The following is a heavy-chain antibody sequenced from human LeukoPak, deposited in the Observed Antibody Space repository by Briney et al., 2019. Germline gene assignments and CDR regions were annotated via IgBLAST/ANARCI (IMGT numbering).Heavy chain of an antibody. CDR2: VNRDGSET. V-gene: IGHV3-7*03. Sequence: PGGSLRLSYAASGFTLSTYWMSWVRQVPGRGPEWVANVNRDGSETYYLDSVKGRFTISKDNAKNSLYLQMNSLRAEDTALYHCARNNGMDVWGQGTTVIVSS. CDR3: ARNNGMDV. CDR1: GFTLSTYW. J-gene: IGHJ6*02.